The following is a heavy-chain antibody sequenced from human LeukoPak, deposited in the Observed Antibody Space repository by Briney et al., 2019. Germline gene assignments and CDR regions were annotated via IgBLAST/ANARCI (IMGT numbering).Heavy chain of an antibody. V-gene: IGHV4-59*01. CDR1: GGSIRSDH. CDR3: ARAHDYGYYKKWFDP. D-gene: IGHD4/OR15-4a*01. CDR2: IYFSGST. J-gene: IGHJ5*02. Sequence: SETLSLTCTVSGGSIRSDHWSWIRQPPGKGLEFIGYIYFSGSTSYNPSLKSRVTISVDSSKTQLSLTLRSVTAADTAVYYCARAHDYGYYKKWFDPWGQGTLVTVSS.